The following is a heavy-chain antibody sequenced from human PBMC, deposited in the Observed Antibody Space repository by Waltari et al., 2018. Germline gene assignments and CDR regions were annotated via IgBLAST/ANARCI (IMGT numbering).Heavy chain of an antibody. J-gene: IGHJ5*02. V-gene: IGHV4-59*01. CDR2: IYYTGST. CDR1: GGSISGFY. D-gene: IGHD2-21*02. CDR3: ARGGGGDWEWFDP. Sequence: QVQLQVSGPSLLKPWETLSLICTASGGSISGFYWSWVRQPPGKGLDWIGYIYYTGSTNFNPSLKSRVTMSVDTSKNQFSLKLSSVTAADTAFYYCARGGGGDWEWFDPWGQGTLVTVSS.